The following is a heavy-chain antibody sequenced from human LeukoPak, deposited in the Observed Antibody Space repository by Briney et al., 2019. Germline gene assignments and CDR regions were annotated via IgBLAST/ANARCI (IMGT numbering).Heavy chain of an antibody. J-gene: IGHJ4*02. CDR2: IKPDGTEK. Sequence: PGGSLRLSCAASGFTFSQYWMTWVRQAPGKGLEWVANIKPDGTEKYYVDSVRGRLTISRDNAKNSLFLQVNALRGEDTAVYFCARAITSSGSRWANDYWGQGTLVTVSS. CDR3: ARAITSSGSRWANDY. CDR1: GFTFSQYW. D-gene: IGHD6-13*01. V-gene: IGHV3-7*01.